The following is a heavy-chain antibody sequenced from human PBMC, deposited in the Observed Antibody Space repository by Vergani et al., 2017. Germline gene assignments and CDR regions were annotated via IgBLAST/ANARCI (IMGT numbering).Heavy chain of an antibody. Sequence: QVQLVQSGAEMKKPGSSAKVSCKSSGGTFSSYTFIWVRLAPGQGLDWMGSIVPILDRKEYAQKFQGRVAITADTSTSTVYMELSSLRSEDTAVYYCARDLGRSRVNSHYGMGVWGQGTTVTVSS. V-gene: IGHV1-69*08. D-gene: IGHD4-23*01. CDR2: IVPILDRK. CDR3: ARDLGRSRVNSHYGMGV. J-gene: IGHJ6*02. CDR1: GGTFSSYT.